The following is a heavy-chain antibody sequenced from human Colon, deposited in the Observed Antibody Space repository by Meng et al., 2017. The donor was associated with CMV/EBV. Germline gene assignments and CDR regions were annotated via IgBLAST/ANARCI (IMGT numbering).Heavy chain of an antibody. CDR3: ALRGSSGWYGADY. CDR1: GYIFTGYY. D-gene: IGHD6-19*01. V-gene: IGHV1-2*02. Sequence: ASVKVSCKASGYIFTGYYMHWVRQAPGQGLEWMGWINPNSGGTNYAQKFQGRVTMTRDTSISTAYMELSRLRSDDTAVYYCALRGSSGWYGADYWGQGTLVTVSS. J-gene: IGHJ4*02. CDR2: INPNSGGT.